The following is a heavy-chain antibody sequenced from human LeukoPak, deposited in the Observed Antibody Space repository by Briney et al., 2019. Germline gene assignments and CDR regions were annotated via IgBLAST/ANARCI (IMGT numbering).Heavy chain of an antibody. CDR3: ARGSLVVPAAAL. V-gene: IGHV4-34*01. D-gene: IGHD2-2*01. Sequence: SETLSLTCAVYGGSFSGYYWSWIRQPPGKGLEWIAYISYSGSTYYNPSLKSQVTISIDTSKNQFSLKLSSVTAADTAVYYCARGSLVVPAAALWGQGTLVTVSS. CDR2: ISYSGST. J-gene: IGHJ4*02. CDR1: GGSFSGYY.